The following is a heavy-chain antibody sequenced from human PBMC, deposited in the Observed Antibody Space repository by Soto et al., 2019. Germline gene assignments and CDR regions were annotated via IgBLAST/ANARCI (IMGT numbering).Heavy chain of an antibody. J-gene: IGHJ4*02. CDR1: GFKFSNYS. D-gene: IGHD3-16*01. V-gene: IGHV3-23*01. CDR3: AKDRRAGGNSAFYFDF. CDR2: ISATGGVT. Sequence: GGSVRVSCSASGFKFSNYSMSWFRQAPGKGLEWVSLISATGGVTYYADSVKGRFTISRDNSHNTLYLQVHSLTAEDTAVYYCAKDRRAGGNSAFYFDFWGQGAQVTVSS.